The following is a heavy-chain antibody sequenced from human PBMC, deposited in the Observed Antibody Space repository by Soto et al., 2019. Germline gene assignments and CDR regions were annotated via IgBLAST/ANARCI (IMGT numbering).Heavy chain of an antibody. CDR3: ARSPAAPDYYYYYGMDV. V-gene: IGHV4-59*01. CDR2: IYYSGST. Sequence: NPSETLSLTCTVSGGSISSYYWSWIRQPPGKGLEWIGYIYYSGSTSYNPSLKSRVTISVDTSKNQFSLKLSSVTAADTAVYYCARSPAAPDYYYYYGMDVWGQGTTVTVSS. J-gene: IGHJ6*02. D-gene: IGHD2-2*01. CDR1: GGSISSYY.